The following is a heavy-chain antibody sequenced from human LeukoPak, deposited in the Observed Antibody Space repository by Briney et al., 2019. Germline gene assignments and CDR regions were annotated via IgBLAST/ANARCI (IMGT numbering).Heavy chain of an antibody. D-gene: IGHD1-26*01. CDR1: GFTLTTYG. J-gene: IGHJ4*02. V-gene: IGHV3-30*03. CDR2: ISVDGSHK. Sequence: GRSLRLSCAASGFTLTTYGMHWVRQAPGKGLEWVSVISVDGSHKYYVDSVKGRFTISRDSSKNTLYLQMNSLRPEDTAVYYCARRGVGYSGSYYVDYWGQGTLVTVSS. CDR3: ARRGVGYSGSYYVDY.